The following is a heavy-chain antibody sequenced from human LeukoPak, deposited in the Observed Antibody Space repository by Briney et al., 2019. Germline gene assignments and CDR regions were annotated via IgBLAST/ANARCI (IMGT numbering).Heavy chain of an antibody. CDR3: ATGERGYSGYAHVNRFDP. CDR2: INHSGNT. CDR1: DGCFSGYY. V-gene: IGHV4-34*01. D-gene: IGHD5-12*01. J-gene: IGHJ5*02. Sequence: SETLSLTCAVYDGCFSGYYWSGVRQPPGKGLEWGGEINHSGNTNHNPCLKNRVTISVHTSKSQFSPKFNSVLTANTAAYYCATGERGYSGYAHVNRFDPWGQGTLATVSS.